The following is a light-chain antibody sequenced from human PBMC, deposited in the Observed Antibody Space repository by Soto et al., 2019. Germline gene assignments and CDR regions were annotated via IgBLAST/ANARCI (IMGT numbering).Light chain of an antibody. CDR2: ELS. CDR3: SSYSSSSTWV. Sequence: QSALTQPASVSGSPGQSITLSCTGTSSDIGVYNFVSWYQQHPRKAPKLIIYELSFRPSGVSNRFSGSKSGNTASLTISGLQAEDEADYYCSSYSSSSTWVFGGGTKVTVL. J-gene: IGLJ3*02. CDR1: SSDIGVYNF. V-gene: IGLV2-14*01.